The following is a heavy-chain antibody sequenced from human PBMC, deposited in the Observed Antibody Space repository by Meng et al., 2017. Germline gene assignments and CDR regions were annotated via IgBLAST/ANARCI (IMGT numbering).Heavy chain of an antibody. V-gene: IGHV5-51*01. CDR3: ARQWGYPIYGMDV. D-gene: IGHD5-12*01. CDR2: IYPGDSDT. J-gene: IGHJ6*02. Sequence: KVSCKGSGYSFTSYWIGWVRQRPGKGLEWMGIIYPGDSDTRYSPSFQGQVTISADKSISTAYLQWSSLKASDTAMYYCARQWGYPIYGMDVWGQGTTVTVSS. CDR1: GYSFTSYW.